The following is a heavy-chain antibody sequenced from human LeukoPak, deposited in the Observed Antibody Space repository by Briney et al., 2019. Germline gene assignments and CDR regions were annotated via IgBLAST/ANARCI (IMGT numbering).Heavy chain of an antibody. V-gene: IGHV4-39*07. Sequence: SETLSLTCTVSGGSISSSSYYWGWIRQPPGKGLERIGSIYYSGSTYYNPSLKSRVTISVDTSKNQFSLKLGSVTDADPAVYSCARDQGGSYYGSGSYYGSVAFDIWGQGTMVTVSS. J-gene: IGHJ3*02. CDR2: IYYSGST. CDR1: GGSISSSSYY. CDR3: ARDQGGSYYGSGSYYGSVAFDI. D-gene: IGHD3-10*01.